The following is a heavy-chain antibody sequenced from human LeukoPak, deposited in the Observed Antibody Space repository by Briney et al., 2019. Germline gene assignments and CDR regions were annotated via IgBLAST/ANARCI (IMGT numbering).Heavy chain of an antibody. CDR2: IYSGGST. D-gene: IGHD6-6*01. J-gene: IGHJ4*02. V-gene: IGHV3-66*02. CDR1: GFTVSSNY. CDR3: ARRSPYSSSSEGFDH. Sequence: GGSLRLSCAASGFTVSSNYMSWVRQAPGKGLEWVSVIYSGGSTYYADSVKGRFTISRDNSKNTLYLQMNSLRAEDTAVYYCARRSPYSSSSEGFDHWGQGTLVTVSS.